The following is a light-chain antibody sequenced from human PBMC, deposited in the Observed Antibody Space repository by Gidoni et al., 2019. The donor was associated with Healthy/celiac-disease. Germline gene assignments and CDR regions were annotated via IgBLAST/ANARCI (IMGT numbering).Light chain of an antibody. CDR3: CSYAGSSTLV. CDR2: EGS. J-gene: IGLJ2*01. Sequence: QSARTQPASVSGSPGQSITISCTGTSSDVGSYNLVSWYQQHQGKAPKLMIYEGSKRPSGVSNRFSGSKSGNTASLTISGLQAEDEADYYCCSYAGSSTLVFGGGTKLTVL. V-gene: IGLV2-23*01. CDR1: SSDVGSYNL.